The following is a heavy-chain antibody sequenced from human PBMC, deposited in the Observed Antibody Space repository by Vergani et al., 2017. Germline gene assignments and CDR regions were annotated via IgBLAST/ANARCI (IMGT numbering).Heavy chain of an antibody. V-gene: IGHV4-59*11. CDR3: ASDTHSGQRADR. CDR2: IHYSENT. J-gene: IGHJ5*02. Sequence: QVQLQESGPGLVKSSETLSLPCSVSFDSIRNLYCNWIRQPPWKGLEWIGSIHYSENTNYNPALKTRVTISVDTSKNQFSLTLTSVTAEDTAVYYCASDTHSGQRADRWGQGILVTVTS. CDR1: FDSIRNLY. D-gene: IGHD6-19*01.